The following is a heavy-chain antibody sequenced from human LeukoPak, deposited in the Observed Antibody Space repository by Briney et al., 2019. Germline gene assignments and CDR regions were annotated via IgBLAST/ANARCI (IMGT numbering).Heavy chain of an antibody. CDR3: ATTVSAGTYRYFQH. D-gene: IGHD6-13*01. Sequence: ASVKVSCKASGYIFTTYAMHLVRQAPGQSLEWMGWINAGNGSTKYSQKFQGRVTITRDTSANIAYMELSSMRSEETAVYYCATTVSAGTYRYFQHWGQGTLVTVSS. V-gene: IGHV1-3*01. CDR1: GYIFTTYA. J-gene: IGHJ1*01. CDR2: INAGNGST.